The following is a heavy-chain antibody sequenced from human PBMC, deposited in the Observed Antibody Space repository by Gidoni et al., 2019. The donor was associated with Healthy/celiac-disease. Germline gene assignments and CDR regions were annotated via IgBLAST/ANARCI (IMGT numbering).Heavy chain of an antibody. J-gene: IGHJ4*02. V-gene: IGHV4-59*08. CDR1: GGSISSYY. D-gene: IGHD6-19*01. CDR2: IYYSGST. Sequence: QVQLQESGPGLVKPSETLSLTCTVSGGSISSYYWSWIRQPPGKGLEWIGYIYYSGSTNYNPSLKSRVTISVDTSKNQFSLKLSSVTAADTAVYYCVSGRSGFDYWGQGTLVTVSS. CDR3: VSGRSGFDY.